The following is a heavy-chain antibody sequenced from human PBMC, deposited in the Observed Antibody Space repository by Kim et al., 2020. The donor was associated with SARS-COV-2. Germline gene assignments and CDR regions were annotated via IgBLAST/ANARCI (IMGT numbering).Heavy chain of an antibody. D-gene: IGHD2-21*02. V-gene: IGHV3-21*01. Sequence: GGSLRLSCAASGFTFSSYSMNWVRQAPGKGLEWVSSISSSSSYIYYADSVKGRFTISRDNAKNSLYLQMNSLRAEDTAVYYCARETYCGGYCLPNDAFDIWGQGTMVTVSS. CDR2: ISSSSSYI. CDR3: ARETYCGGYCLPNDAFDI. J-gene: IGHJ3*02. CDR1: GFTFSSYS.